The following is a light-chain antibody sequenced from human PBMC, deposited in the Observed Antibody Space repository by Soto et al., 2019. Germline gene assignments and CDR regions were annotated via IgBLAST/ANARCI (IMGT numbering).Light chain of an antibody. CDR3: QQYNSYSGT. CDR2: HAS. CDR1: QSISSW. V-gene: IGKV1-5*01. J-gene: IGKJ1*01. Sequence: DIEMTQSPSTLSASVGDRVTISCRASQSISSWLAWYQQKPGRAPDLLIFHASSLESGVPSRFSGSGSGTEFTLTISSLQPEDFATYYCQQYNSYSGTFGQGTKVDIK.